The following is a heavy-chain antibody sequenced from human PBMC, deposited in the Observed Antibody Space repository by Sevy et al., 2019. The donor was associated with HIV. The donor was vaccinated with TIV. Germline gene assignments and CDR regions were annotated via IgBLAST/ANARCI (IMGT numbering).Heavy chain of an antibody. CDR2: ISSSSSYI. CDR3: ARDLRNYDFWSGSTYMDV. Sequence: GGSLRLSCVASGFTFSTYGMNWVRQAPGKGLEWVSSISSSSSYIYYADSVKGRFTISRENAKNSLYLQMNSLGAEDTAVYYCARDLRNYDFWSGSTYMDVWGKGTTVTVSS. J-gene: IGHJ6*03. CDR1: GFTFSTYG. D-gene: IGHD3-3*01. V-gene: IGHV3-21*01.